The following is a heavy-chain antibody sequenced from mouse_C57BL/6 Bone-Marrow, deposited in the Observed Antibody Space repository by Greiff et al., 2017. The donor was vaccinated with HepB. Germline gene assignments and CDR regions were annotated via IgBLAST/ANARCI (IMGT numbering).Heavy chain of an antibody. CDR3: AREGVGGYYFDY. D-gene: IGHD1-1*02. CDR2: ISYDGSN. J-gene: IGHJ2*01. V-gene: IGHV3-6*01. CDR1: GYSITSGYY. Sequence: EVKLEESGPGLVKPSQSLSLTCSVTGYSITSGYYWNWIRQFPGNKLEWMGYISYDGSNNYNPSPKNRISITRDTSKNQFFLKLNSVTTEDTATYYCAREGVGGYYFDYWGQGTTLTVSS.